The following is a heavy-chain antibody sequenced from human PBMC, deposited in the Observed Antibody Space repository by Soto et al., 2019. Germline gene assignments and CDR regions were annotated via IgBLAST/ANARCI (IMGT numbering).Heavy chain of an antibody. V-gene: IGHV2-70*11. CDR1: GFSLSNSEMC. D-gene: IGHD6-19*01. CDR3: ARSTVQWLVPIFDY. CDR2: IDWDDDK. J-gene: IGHJ4*02. Sequence: ESGPKLVNPTQSLTLTCTFWGFSLSNSEMCVSWIRQHPGKALEWLARIDWDDDKYYSTSLKTRLTISKDTSKNQVVLTMTNMDPVDTATYYCARSTVQWLVPIFDYRGQGTLVTVSS.